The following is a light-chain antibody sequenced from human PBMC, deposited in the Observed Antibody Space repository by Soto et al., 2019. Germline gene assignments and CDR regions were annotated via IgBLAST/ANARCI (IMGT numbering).Light chain of an antibody. CDR3: AAWDDSLNGHYV. Sequence: QSVLTQPPSASGTPGQRVTISCSGSSSNIGSNTVNWYQQLPGTAPKLLSYSNNHRPSGVPDRFSGSKSGTSASLAISGLQSEDEADYYCAAWDDSLNGHYVFGTGTKVTVL. CDR1: SSNIGSNT. V-gene: IGLV1-44*01. J-gene: IGLJ1*01. CDR2: SNN.